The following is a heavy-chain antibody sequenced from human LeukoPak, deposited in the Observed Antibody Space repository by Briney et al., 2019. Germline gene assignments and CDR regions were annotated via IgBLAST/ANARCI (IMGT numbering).Heavy chain of an antibody. J-gene: IGHJ3*01. CDR1: GYDFSSYW. CDR3: ARRAYCGGDCYSDV. V-gene: IGHV5-51*01. CDR2: IYPGDSDI. D-gene: IGHD2-21*02. Sequence: GEFLKISCKSSGYDFSSYWIAWVRQMPGKGLEWMGSIYPGDSDIRYGPSFQGQVTFSVDKSISTAYPQWSSLKASDTAMYFCARRAYCGGDCYSDVWGQGTVITVSS.